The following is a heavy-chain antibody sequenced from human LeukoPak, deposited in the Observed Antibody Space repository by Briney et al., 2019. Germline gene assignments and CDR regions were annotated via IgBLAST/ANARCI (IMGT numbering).Heavy chain of an antibody. J-gene: IGHJ6*03. CDR2: ISAYNGNT. D-gene: IGHD3-3*01. Sequence: ASVKVSCKASGYTFTSYGISWVRQAPGQGLEWMGWISAYNGNTNYAQKLQGRVTMTTDTSTSTAYMELRSLRSDDTAVYYCARVAVYYDFWSGYYPKEDYYYYYMDVWGKGTTVTVSS. CDR3: ARVAVYYDFWSGYYPKEDYYYYYMDV. V-gene: IGHV1-18*01. CDR1: GYTFTSYG.